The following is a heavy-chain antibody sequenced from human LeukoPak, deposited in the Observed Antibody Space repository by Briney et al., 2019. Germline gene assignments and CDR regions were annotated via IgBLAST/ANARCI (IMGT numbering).Heavy chain of an antibody. CDR3: AKTTIHGDSVL. CDR1: GGSIGNYS. CDR2: IYYSVST. Sequence: KPSETLSLTCTVSGGSIGNYSWSWIRQPPGKGLEWIGYIYYSVSTDYNPSLKSRVTISADTSKNQFSLRLTSVTAADTAVYYCAKTTIHGDSVLWGQGSLVTVSS. V-gene: IGHV4-59*01. D-gene: IGHD2-21*02. J-gene: IGHJ4*02.